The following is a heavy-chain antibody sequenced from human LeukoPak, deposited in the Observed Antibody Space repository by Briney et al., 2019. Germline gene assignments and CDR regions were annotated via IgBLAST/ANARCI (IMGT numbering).Heavy chain of an antibody. D-gene: IGHD2-8*01. CDR1: GFTFSSYW. Sequence: GGSLRLSCAASGFTFSSYWMSWVRQAPGKGLEWVANIKQDGSEKYYVDSVKGRFTISRDNAKNSLYLQMNSLRAEDTAVYYCASTQRGYCTKGVCKFDYWGQGTLVTVSS. J-gene: IGHJ4*02. V-gene: IGHV3-7*01. CDR3: ASTQRGYCTKGVCKFDY. CDR2: IKQDGSEK.